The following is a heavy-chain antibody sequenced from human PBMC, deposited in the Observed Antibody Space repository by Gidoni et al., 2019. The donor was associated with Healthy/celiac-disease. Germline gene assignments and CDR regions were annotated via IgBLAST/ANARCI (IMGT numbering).Heavy chain of an antibody. V-gene: IGHV3-7*01. D-gene: IGHD3-9*01. Sequence: EVQLVESGGGLVQPGGSLRLSCAASGFTFSSYWMSWVRQAPGKGLEWVANIKQDGSEKYYVDSVKCRFTISRDNAKNSLYLQMNSLRAEDTAVYYCARDAKAYYDILTGYFPLDPWGQGTLVTVSS. CDR3: ARDAKAYYDILTGYFPLDP. CDR2: IKQDGSEK. J-gene: IGHJ5*02. CDR1: GFTFSSYW.